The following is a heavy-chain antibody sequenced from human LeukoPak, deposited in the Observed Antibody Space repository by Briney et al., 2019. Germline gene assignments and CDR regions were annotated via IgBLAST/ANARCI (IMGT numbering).Heavy chain of an antibody. CDR1: GGSISSYY. J-gene: IGHJ3*02. V-gene: IGHV4-4*07. Sequence: RPSETLSLTCTVSGGSISSYYWSWIRQPAGKGLKWIGRIYTSGSTNYNPSLKSRVTMSVDTSKNQFSLKLSSVTAADTAVYYCARVLPISSWYDGWDAFDIWGQGTMVTVSS. CDR3: ARVLPISSWYDGWDAFDI. CDR2: IYTSGST. D-gene: IGHD6-13*01.